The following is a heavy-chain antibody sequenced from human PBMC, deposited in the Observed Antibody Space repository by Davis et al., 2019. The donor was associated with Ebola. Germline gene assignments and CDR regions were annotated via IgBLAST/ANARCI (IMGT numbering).Heavy chain of an antibody. CDR2: ISISSGFT. D-gene: IGHD5-24*01. J-gene: IGHJ4*02. Sequence: GESLKISCAASGFSFSDYYMSWIRQAPGKGLEWVSNISISSGFTNYADSVKGRFPISRDNAKNSLYLQMNSLRAEDTAVYYCARGPRKMATTNFDYWGQGTLVTVSS. CDR1: GFSFSDYY. CDR3: ARGPRKMATTNFDY. V-gene: IGHV3-11*06.